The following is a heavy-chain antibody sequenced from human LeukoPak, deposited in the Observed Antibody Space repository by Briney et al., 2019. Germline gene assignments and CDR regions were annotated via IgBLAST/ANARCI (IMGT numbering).Heavy chain of an antibody. CDR1: GGSISSYY. CDR3: ARDRARGIRHDAFDI. J-gene: IGHJ3*02. Sequence: SETLSLTCTVSGGSISSYYWSWIRQPPGKGLEWIGYIYYSGSTNYNPSLKSRVTISADTSKNQFSLKLSSVTAADTAVYYCARDRARGIRHDAFDIWGQGTMVTVSS. D-gene: IGHD1-14*01. CDR2: IYYSGST. V-gene: IGHV4-59*12.